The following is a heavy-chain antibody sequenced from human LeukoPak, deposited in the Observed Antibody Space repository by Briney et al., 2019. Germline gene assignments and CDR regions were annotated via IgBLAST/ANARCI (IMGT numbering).Heavy chain of an antibody. V-gene: IGHV3-23*01. CDR3: SYFYDSSGHYIY. Sequence: GGSLRLSCAASGFTFSSYAMSWVRQAPGKGLEWVSAISGSGDGAYYADSVKGRFTISRDNSKNTLYLQMNSLRAEDTAIYYCSYFYDSSGHYIYWGQGTLVTVSS. D-gene: IGHD3-22*01. CDR2: ISGSGDGA. CDR1: GFTFSSYA. J-gene: IGHJ4*02.